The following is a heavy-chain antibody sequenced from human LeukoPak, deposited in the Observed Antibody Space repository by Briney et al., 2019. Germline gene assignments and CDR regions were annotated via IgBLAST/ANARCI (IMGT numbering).Heavy chain of an antibody. J-gene: IGHJ6*03. CDR2: INTYNGNT. V-gene: IGHV1-18*01. D-gene: IGHD5-18*01. Sequence: ASVKVSCKASGYTFTSYVSWVRLAPGQGLEWMGWINTYNGNTYYAQKLQGRVTMTTDTSTSTVYMDLRSLRSDDTAVYYCARNREQIQVWLTGTYSFYYYMDVWGKGATVTVSS. CDR1: GYTFTSY. CDR3: ARNREQIQVWLTGTYSFYYYMDV.